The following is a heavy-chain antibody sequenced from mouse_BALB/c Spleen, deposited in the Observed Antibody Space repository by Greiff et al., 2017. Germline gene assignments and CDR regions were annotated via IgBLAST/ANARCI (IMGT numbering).Heavy chain of an antibody. Sequence: EVQRVESGSGLVKPSQSLSLTCSVTGYSITSGYYWNWIRQFPGNKLEWMGYISYDGSNNYNPSLKNRISITRDTSKNQFFLKLNSVTTEDTATYYCARDEGAMDYWGQGTSVTVSS. CDR2: ISYDGSN. CDR1: GYSITSGYY. V-gene: IGHV3-6*02. J-gene: IGHJ4*01. CDR3: ARDEGAMDY.